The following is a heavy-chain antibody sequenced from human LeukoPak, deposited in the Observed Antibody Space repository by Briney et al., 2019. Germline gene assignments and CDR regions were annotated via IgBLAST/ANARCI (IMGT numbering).Heavy chain of an antibody. D-gene: IGHD4-17*01. Sequence: GGSLRLSCAASGFTFTSYEMNWVRQAPGKGLEWVSYISSSGTTIYYADSLKGRFTISRDNAKNSLYLQMNSLRAEDTAVYYCARPRYYGGMDVWGKGTTVTVSS. CDR1: GFTFTSYE. CDR2: ISSSGTTI. CDR3: ARPRYYGGMDV. V-gene: IGHV3-48*03. J-gene: IGHJ6*03.